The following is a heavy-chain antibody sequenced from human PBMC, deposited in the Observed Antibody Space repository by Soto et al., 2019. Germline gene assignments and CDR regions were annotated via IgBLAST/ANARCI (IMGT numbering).Heavy chain of an antibody. CDR2: IYYSGST. V-gene: IGHV4-31*03. J-gene: IGHJ4*02. Sequence: QVQLQESGPGLVKPSQTLSLTCTVSGGSISSGGYYWSWIRQHPGKGLEWIGYIYYSGSTYYNPSLKRRVTISVDTSKNPFSLKLSSVTAADTAVYYCARVLRYYYGSGSHPDYWGQGTLVTVSS. D-gene: IGHD3-10*01. CDR1: GGSISSGGYY. CDR3: ARVLRYYYGSGSHPDY.